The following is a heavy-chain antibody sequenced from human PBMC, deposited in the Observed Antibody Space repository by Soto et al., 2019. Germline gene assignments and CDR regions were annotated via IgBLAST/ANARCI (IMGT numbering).Heavy chain of an antibody. V-gene: IGHV3-74*01. CDR3: ARDLTYYYDSSGYYLCWYFDL. D-gene: IGHD3-22*01. Sequence: EVQLVESGGGLVQPGGSLRLSCAASGFTFSSYWMHWVRQAPGKGLVWVPRLNSAGSSTSYADSGKGRFTISKHNAKNTPYMQMNSLRAEVTAVYSCARDLTYYYDSSGYYLCWYFDLWGRGTLVTVSS. CDR1: GFTFSSYW. J-gene: IGHJ2*01. CDR2: LNSAGSST.